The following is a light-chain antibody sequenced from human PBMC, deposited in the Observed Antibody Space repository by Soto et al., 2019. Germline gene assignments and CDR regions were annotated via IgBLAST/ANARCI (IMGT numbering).Light chain of an antibody. CDR1: RSDVGGYNY. CDR2: DVS. V-gene: IGLV2-14*01. J-gene: IGLJ1*01. Sequence: QSVLTQPASVSGSPGQSITISCTGTRSDVGGYNYVSWYQQHPGKAPKLMIYDVSNRPSGVSNRFSGSKSDNTASLTISGLQAEDEADYYCSSYTSSNTHVFGTGTKVTVL. CDR3: SSYTSSNTHV.